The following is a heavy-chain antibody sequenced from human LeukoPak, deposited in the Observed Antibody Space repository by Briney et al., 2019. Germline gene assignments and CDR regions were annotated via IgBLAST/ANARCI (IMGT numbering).Heavy chain of an antibody. J-gene: IGHJ4*02. CDR3: TSDSSGSSTY. CDR2: IRSKAYGGTT. CDR1: GFTFGDYA. Sequence: GRPLRLSCTASGFTFGDYAMSWVPQAPGKGLEWVGFIRSKAYGGTTEYAASVKGRFTISRDDSKSIAYLQMNSLKTEDTAVYYCTSDSSGSSTYWGQGTLVTVSS. V-gene: IGHV3-49*04. D-gene: IGHD3-22*01.